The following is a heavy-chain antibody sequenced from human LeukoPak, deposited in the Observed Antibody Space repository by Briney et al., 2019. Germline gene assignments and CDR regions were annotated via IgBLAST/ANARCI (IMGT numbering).Heavy chain of an antibody. CDR2: IIPIFGTA. CDR3: ARGTGGVIWSFDY. V-gene: IGHV1-69*05. J-gene: IGHJ4*02. CDR1: GGTFSSYA. D-gene: IGHD3-10*01. Sequence: ASVKVSCKASGGTFSSYAISWVRQAPGQGLEWMGGIIPIFGTANYAQKFQGRVTITTDESTSTAYMELSSLRSEDTAVYYCARGTGGVIWSFDYWSQGTLVTVSS.